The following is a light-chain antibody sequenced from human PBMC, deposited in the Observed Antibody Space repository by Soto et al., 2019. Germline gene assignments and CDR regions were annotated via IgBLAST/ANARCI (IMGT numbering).Light chain of an antibody. CDR2: LEGSGSY. Sequence: QLVLTQSSSASASLGSSVKLTCTLSSGHSSYIIAWHQQQPGKAPRYLMKLEGSGSYNKGSGVPGRFSGSSSGADRYLTISNLQFEDEADYYCETWDINTHVVFGGGTKLTVL. CDR1: SGHSSYI. CDR3: ETWDINTHVV. J-gene: IGLJ2*01. V-gene: IGLV4-60*02.